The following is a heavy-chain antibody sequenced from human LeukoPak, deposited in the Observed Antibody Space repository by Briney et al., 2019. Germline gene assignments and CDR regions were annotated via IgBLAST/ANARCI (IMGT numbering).Heavy chain of an antibody. V-gene: IGHV1-46*01. Sequence: ASVKVSCKASGYTFTSHYMHWVRQAPGQGLEWMGIINPSGGSTSYAQKFQGRVTMTRDTSTSAVYMELSSLRSEDTAVYYCARGRFTMVRGVRVWAYWGQGTLVTVSS. CDR3: ARGRFTMVRGVRVWAY. J-gene: IGHJ4*02. CDR1: GYTFTSHY. CDR2: INPSGGST. D-gene: IGHD3-10*01.